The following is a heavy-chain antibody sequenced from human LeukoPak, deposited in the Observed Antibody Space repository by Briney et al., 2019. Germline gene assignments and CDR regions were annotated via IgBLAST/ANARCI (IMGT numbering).Heavy chain of an antibody. CDR2: VYYSGST. CDR3: ARGPFDAFDI. Sequence: SETLSLTCTVSGGSVSSGSYFWSWIRQPPGKGLEWIGYVYYSGSTYYSPSLKSRVTISLDTSKNQFSLNLSSVTAADTAVHYCARGPFDAFDIWGQGTVVTVSS. CDR1: GGSVSSGSYF. J-gene: IGHJ3*02. V-gene: IGHV4-61*01.